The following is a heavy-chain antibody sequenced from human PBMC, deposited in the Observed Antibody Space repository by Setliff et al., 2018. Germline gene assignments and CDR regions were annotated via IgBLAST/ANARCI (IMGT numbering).Heavy chain of an antibody. Sequence: SETLSLTCTVYGGSFTGYYWSWFRQVPGKRLEWIGEIIHSGSTNYNPSLKSRVTISMDTSKNQFSLKVSSVTTADTAVYYCARSFSRREKFLLDYWGQGALVTVSS. V-gene: IGHV4-34*12. CDR3: ARSFSRREKFLLDY. CDR1: GGSFTGYY. CDR2: IIHSGST. J-gene: IGHJ4*02.